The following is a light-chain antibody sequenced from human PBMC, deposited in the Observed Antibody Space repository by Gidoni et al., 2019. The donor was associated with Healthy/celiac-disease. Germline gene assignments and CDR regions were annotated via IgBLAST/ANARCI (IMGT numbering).Light chain of an antibody. CDR1: SSHHGNNS. Sequence: VLTQPPSVSAAPGQKVTISCSGSSSHHGNNSVSVDQQLPGTAPKLLIYDNNKRPSGIPDPFSGSKSGTSATLGIPGLQPGDEADYYCGTWDSSLSAVVFGGGTKLTVL. CDR2: DNN. CDR3: GTWDSSLSAVV. V-gene: IGLV1-51*01. J-gene: IGLJ2*01.